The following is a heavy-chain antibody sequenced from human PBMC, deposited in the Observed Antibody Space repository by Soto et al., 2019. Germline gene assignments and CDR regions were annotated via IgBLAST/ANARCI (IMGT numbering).Heavy chain of an antibody. CDR3: ARVWGMGFGGGRYGMDV. CDR1: GYTFSSFG. Sequence: QVQLVQSGAEVKKPGASVKVSCKASGYTFSSFGINWVRQAPGQGLEWMGWISAYNGNTKYAQKLQGRVTTTTDTTTSKAYMKLRILISDDTAVYYCARVWGMGFGGGRYGMDVWGQGTTVTVSS. V-gene: IGHV1-18*01. D-gene: IGHD3-10*01. CDR2: ISAYNGNT. J-gene: IGHJ6*02.